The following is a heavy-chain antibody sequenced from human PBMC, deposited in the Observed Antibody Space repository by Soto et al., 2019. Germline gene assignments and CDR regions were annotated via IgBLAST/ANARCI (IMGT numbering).Heavy chain of an antibody. J-gene: IGHJ4*02. CDR2: ISYDGSNK. V-gene: IGHV3-30*18. D-gene: IGHD3-22*01. CDR1: GFTFSSYG. Sequence: QVQLVESGGGVVQPGRSLRLSCAASGFTFSSYGMHWVRQAPGKGLEWVAVISYDGSNKYYADSVKGRFTISRDNSKSTMYLQMNSLRAEDTAVYYCAKSIGVVISSPPLDYWGQGTLVTVSS. CDR3: AKSIGVVISSPPLDY.